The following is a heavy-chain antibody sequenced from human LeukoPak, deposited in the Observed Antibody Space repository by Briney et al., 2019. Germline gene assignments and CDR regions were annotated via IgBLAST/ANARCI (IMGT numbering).Heavy chain of an antibody. V-gene: IGHV1-69*04. Sequence: SVKVSCKASGGTFSSYAISWVRQAPGQGLEWMGRIIPIFGIANYAQKFQGRVTITADKSTSTAYMELSSLRSEDTAEYYCARDQAVVVAAEDYYGMDVWGQGTTVTVSS. CDR3: ARDQAVVVAAEDYYGMDV. CDR1: GGTFSSYA. D-gene: IGHD2-15*01. J-gene: IGHJ6*02. CDR2: IIPIFGIA.